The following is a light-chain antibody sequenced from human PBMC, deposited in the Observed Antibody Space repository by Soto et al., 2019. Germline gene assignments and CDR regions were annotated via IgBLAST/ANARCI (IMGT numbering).Light chain of an antibody. V-gene: IGKV3-11*01. CDR1: QSVSSY. Sequence: EIVLTQSPATLSLSPGERATLSCRASQSVSSYLAWYQQKPGQAPRLLIYDASNRATGLQARFNGSGSGTDFTLPISSLEPEDFAVYYCQQRSSWPLLWTFGGGTKVEIK. J-gene: IGKJ4*01. CDR3: QQRSSWPLLWT. CDR2: DAS.